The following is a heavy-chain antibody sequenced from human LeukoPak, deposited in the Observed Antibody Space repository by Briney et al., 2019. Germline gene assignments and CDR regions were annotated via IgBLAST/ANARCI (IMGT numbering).Heavy chain of an antibody. CDR1: GGSFSGYY. Sequence: SETLSLTCAVSGGSFSGYYWSWIRQPPGKGLEWIGEINHSGSTNYNPSLKSRVTISVDTSKNQFFLKLSSVTAADTAVYYCARGGRWRQVDYWGQGTLVTVSS. CDR2: INHSGST. V-gene: IGHV4-34*01. CDR3: ARGGRWRQVDY. J-gene: IGHJ4*02. D-gene: IGHD1-26*01.